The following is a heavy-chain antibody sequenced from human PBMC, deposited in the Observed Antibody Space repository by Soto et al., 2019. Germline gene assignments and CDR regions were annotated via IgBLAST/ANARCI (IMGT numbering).Heavy chain of an antibody. CDR1: GAFISGYY. CDR3: ARVSYNFGSLGY. V-gene: IGHV4-4*07. Sequence: SETLSLTCTVSGAFISGYYWSWIRQPAGKGLEWIGRIYTSGSTKYSPSLKSRATMSVDTSKKQFSLKLNSVTAADTVVYYFARVSYNFGSLGYWGQGTLVTVSS. D-gene: IGHD1-1*01. J-gene: IGHJ4*02. CDR2: IYTSGST.